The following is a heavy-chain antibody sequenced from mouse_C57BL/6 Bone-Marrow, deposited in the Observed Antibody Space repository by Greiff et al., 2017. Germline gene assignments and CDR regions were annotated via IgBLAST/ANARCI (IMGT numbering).Heavy chain of an antibody. CDR3: TRYHHSNYWYFDV. CDR1: GYTFTDYE. V-gene: IGHV1-15*01. CDR2: IDPETGGT. D-gene: IGHD2-5*01. Sequence: QVQLQQSGAELVRPGASVTLSCKASGYTFTDYEMHWVKQTPVHGLEWIGAIDPETGGTAYNQKFKGKAILTADKSSSTAYMELRSLTSEDSAVYYCTRYHHSNYWYFDVWGTGTTVNVSS. J-gene: IGHJ1*03.